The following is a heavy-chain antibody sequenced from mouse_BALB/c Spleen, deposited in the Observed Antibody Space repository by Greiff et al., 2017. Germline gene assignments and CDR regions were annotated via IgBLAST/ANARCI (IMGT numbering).Heavy chain of an antibody. CDR1: GYSITSDYA. J-gene: IGHJ3*01. CDR2: ISYSGST. CDR3: ARGATVGPFAY. V-gene: IGHV3-2*02. Sequence: EVKLVESGPGLVKPSQSLSLTCTVTGYSITSDYAWNWIRQFPGNKLEWMGYISYSGSTSYNPTLKSRISITRDTSKNQFFLQLNSVTTEDTATYYCARGATVGPFAYWGQGTLVTVSA. D-gene: IGHD1-1*01.